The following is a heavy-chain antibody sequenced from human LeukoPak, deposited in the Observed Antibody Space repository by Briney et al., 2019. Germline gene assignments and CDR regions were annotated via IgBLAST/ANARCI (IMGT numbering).Heavy chain of an antibody. CDR1: GFTFSSYA. D-gene: IGHD2-8*02. J-gene: IGHJ6*03. V-gene: IGHV3-30*04. Sequence: SGGSLRLSCAASGFTFSSYAMHWVRQAPGKGLEWVAVISYDGSNKYYADSVKGRFTISRDNSKNTLYLQMNSLRAEDTAVYYCARTPLLYYYYYMDVWGKGTTVTISS. CDR3: ARTPLLYYYYYMDV. CDR2: ISYDGSNK.